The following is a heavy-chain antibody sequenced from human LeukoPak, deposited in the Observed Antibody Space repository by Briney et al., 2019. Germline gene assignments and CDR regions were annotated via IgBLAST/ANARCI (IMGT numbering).Heavy chain of an antibody. CDR3: ARNRLQSPHASFYYYYYYMDV. V-gene: IGHV4-34*01. Sequence: SETLSLTCAVYGGSFSGYYWSWIRQPPGKGLEWIGEINHSGSTNYNPSLKSRVTISVDTSKNQFSLKLSSVTAADTAVYYCARNRLQSPHASFYYYYYYMDVWGKGTTVTVSS. J-gene: IGHJ6*03. D-gene: IGHD4-11*01. CDR2: INHSGST. CDR1: GGSFSGYY.